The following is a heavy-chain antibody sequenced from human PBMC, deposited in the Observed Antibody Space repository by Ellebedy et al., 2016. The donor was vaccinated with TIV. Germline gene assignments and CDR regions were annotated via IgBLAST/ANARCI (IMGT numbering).Heavy chain of an antibody. J-gene: IGHJ4*02. CDR2: IYYSGST. V-gene: IGHV4-39*01. CDR3: ARTAATVVREYYFDY. D-gene: IGHD4-23*01. Sequence: LETLSLTXTVSGGSISSSSYYWGWIRQPPGKGLEWIGSIYYSGSTYYNPSLKSRVTISVDTSKNQFSLKLSSVTAADTAVYYCARTAATVVREYYFDYWGQGTLVTVSS. CDR1: GGSISSSSYY.